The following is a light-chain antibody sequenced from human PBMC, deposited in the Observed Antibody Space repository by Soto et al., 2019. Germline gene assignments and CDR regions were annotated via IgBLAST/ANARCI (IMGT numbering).Light chain of an antibody. J-gene: IGKJ5*01. V-gene: IGKV1-9*01. CDR3: QQLNSYPIT. CDR1: QDISNY. Sequence: DIQMTQSPSSLSASVGDRVTITCQASQDISNYLNWYQQKPGKAPKLLIYDASTLQSGVPSRFSGSGSGTDSTLTISSLQPEDFATYYCQQLNSYPITFGQGTRLEIK. CDR2: DAS.